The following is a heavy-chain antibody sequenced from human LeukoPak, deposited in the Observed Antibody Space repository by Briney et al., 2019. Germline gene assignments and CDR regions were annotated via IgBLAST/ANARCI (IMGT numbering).Heavy chain of an antibody. CDR3: AREHYFYHMDG. CDR1: GFTFSSYW. J-gene: IGHJ6*03. Sequence: TGGSLRLSCAASGFTFSSYWMSWVRQAPGKGLEWVANIKQDGSEKYYVDSVKGRFTISRDNAKNSLYLQMNSLRAQDTAVYYCAREHYFYHMDGWGEGTTVTVSS. V-gene: IGHV3-7*01. CDR2: IKQDGSEK.